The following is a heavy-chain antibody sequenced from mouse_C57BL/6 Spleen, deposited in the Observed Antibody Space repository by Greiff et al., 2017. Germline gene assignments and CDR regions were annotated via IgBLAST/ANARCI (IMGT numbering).Heavy chain of an antibody. CDR2: INYDGSST. Sequence: DVKLVESEGGLVQPGSSMKLSCTASGFTFSDYYMAWVRQVPEKGLEWVANINYDGSSTYYLDSLKSRFIISRDNAKNILYLQMSSLKSEDTATYYCARDAGYSDYFDYWGQGTTLTVSS. D-gene: IGHD2-3*01. V-gene: IGHV5-16*01. J-gene: IGHJ2*01. CDR1: GFTFSDYY. CDR3: ARDAGYSDYFDY.